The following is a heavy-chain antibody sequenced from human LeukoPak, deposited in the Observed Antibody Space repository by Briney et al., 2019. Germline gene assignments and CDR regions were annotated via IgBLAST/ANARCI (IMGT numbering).Heavy chain of an antibody. J-gene: IGHJ4*02. D-gene: IGHD2-15*01. CDR1: GGSISNHY. CDR2: IYATGRI. V-gene: IGHV4-4*08. Sequence: SETLSLTCTVSGGSISNHYWSWIRQPPGKGLEWIGFIYATGRIDYNPSFTSRATVSVDMSNNQFSLELTSVTAADTAMYYCARYFEVAGRWYLDYWGQGTLVTVSS. CDR3: ARYFEVAGRWYLDY.